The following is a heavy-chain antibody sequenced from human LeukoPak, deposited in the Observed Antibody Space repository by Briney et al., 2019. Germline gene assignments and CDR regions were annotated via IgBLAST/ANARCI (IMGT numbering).Heavy chain of an antibody. D-gene: IGHD3-3*01. CDR1: GGSFSGYY. J-gene: IGHJ4*02. V-gene: IGHV4-34*01. Sequence: SETLSLTCAVYGGSFSGYYWSWIRQPPGKGLEWIGEINHSGSTNYNPSLKSRVTISVDTSKNQFSLKLSSVTAADTAVYYCARGLGYDFWSGYYNYWGQGTLVTVSS. CDR2: INHSGST. CDR3: ARGLGYDFWSGYYNY.